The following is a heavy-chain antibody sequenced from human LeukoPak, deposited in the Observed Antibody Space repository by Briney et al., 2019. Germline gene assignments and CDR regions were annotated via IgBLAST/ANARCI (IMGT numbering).Heavy chain of an antibody. V-gene: IGHV3-21*01. D-gene: IGHD6-13*01. CDR2: ISSSSSYI. CDR3: ARVNAAGRYYYYYYMDV. Sequence: GGSLRLSCAASGFTFSSYSMNWVRQAPGKGLEWVSSISSSSSYIYYADSVKGRFTISRDNAKNSLYLQMNSLRAEDTAVYYCARVNAAGRYYYYYYMDVWGKGTTVTISS. CDR1: GFTFSSYS. J-gene: IGHJ6*03.